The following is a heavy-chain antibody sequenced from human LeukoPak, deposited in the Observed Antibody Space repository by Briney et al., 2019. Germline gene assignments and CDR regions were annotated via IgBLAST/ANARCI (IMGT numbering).Heavy chain of an antibody. V-gene: IGHV3-7*04. CDR3: ARDQYDYGSADY. CDR2: IKQDGSEK. J-gene: IGHJ4*02. CDR1: GLTFTRYW. Sequence: GGSLRLSCAASGLTFTRYWMHWVRQAPGKGLEWVANIKQDGSEKYYVDSVKGRFTISRDNAKNSLYLQMNSLRAEDTAVYYCARDQYDYGSADYWGQGTLVTVSS. D-gene: IGHD3-10*01.